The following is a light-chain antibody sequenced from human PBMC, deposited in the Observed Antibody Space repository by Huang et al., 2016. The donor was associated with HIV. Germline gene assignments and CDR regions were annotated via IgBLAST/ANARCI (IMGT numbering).Light chain of an antibody. Sequence: DIVMTQSPDSLAVSLGERATVNCKSSQSVSYGSYSKSYLAWYQQKPGQPPKLLIYGAATRESGVPDRFSGSGSGTDFTLTISSLQAEDVAVYYCQQYYNAPITFGQGTRLEI. CDR2: GAA. V-gene: IGKV4-1*01. CDR3: QQYYNAPIT. CDR1: QSVSYGSYSKSY. J-gene: IGKJ5*01.